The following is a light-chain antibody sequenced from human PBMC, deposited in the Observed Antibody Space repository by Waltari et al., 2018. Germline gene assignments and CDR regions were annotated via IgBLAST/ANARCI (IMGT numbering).Light chain of an antibody. CDR1: GEYIAYA. CDR2: VNSDGSH. Sequence: LVLTQSPSASASLGASVKLTCSLPGEYIAYAIAWPQQQPLKGPRYLMTVNSDGSHKKGDGISERFSGSSSDVDRYLIISRLQSDDEADYFCQTWGTGIQVFGSGTKLTVL. J-gene: IGLJ3*02. V-gene: IGLV4-69*01. CDR3: QTWGTGIQV.